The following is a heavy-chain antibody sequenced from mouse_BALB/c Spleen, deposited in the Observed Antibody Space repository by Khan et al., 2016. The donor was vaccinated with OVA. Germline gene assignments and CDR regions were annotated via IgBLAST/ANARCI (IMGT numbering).Heavy chain of an antibody. D-gene: IGHD4-1*01. V-gene: IGHV1-5*01. CDR1: GYTFTSYW. Sequence: VRLQQSGTVLARPGASVKMSCKASGYTFTSYWMHWVKQRPGQGLEWIGDIYPGNTDTNYNQKFKGKAKLTAVTSTSTAYMELSSLTNEDSADYYCTKRNWDVAWFAYWGQGTLVTVSA. CDR2: IYPGNTDT. J-gene: IGHJ3*01. CDR3: TKRNWDVAWFAY.